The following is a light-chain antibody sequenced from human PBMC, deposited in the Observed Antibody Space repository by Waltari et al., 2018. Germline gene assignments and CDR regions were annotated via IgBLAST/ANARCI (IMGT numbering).Light chain of an antibody. V-gene: IGKV3-20*01. CDR2: GSS. J-gene: IGKJ3*01. CDR1: ESVKGNY. Sequence: EIVLTQSPGTLSLSPGERATLSCRASESVKGNYLVWYQQKPGQAPRVLIYGSSKRATGIPDRFSGSGSGRDFTRTISRLEPEDFAMYYCQHYDGSPYTFGPGTKLEIK. CDR3: QHYDGSPYT.